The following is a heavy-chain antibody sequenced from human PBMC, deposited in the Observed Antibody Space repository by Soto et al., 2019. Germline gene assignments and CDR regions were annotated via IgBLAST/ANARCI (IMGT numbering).Heavy chain of an antibody. CDR3: TIGSWSGEVFDI. CDR2: IIPMLGIR. J-gene: IGHJ3*02. Sequence: QVQLVQSGAEVKKPGSSVKFSCKDSGGTFSTYSMFWVRQAPGQGLEWMGRIIPMLGIRNYAQRFQDRVTITADKTTATAQIELSSLRSEDTALYYGTIGSWSGEVFDIWGQGTMVTVSS. CDR1: GGTFSTYS. V-gene: IGHV1-69*02. D-gene: IGHD2-21*01.